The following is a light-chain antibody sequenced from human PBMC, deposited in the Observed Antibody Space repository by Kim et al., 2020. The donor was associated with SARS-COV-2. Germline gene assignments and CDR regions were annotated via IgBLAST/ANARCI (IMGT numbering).Light chain of an antibody. CDR1: QGISTN. V-gene: IGKV3-15*01. CDR3: QQFNTWPQT. J-gene: IGKJ1*01. CDR2: GAS. Sequence: VSPGQRATRSCRASQGISTNLAWYQQKPGQSPRLLIYGASIRAAGIPARFSASGSGTEFTLTIASLQSEDFAVYYCQQFNTWPQTFGQGTKVDIK.